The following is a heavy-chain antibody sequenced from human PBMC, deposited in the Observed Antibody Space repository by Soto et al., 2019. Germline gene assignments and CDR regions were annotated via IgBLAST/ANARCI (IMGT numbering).Heavy chain of an antibody. CDR3: ARRGPHLELDY. CDR1: GFSLSTRGEA. V-gene: IGHV2-5*02. J-gene: IGHJ4*02. D-gene: IGHD3-3*02. Sequence: QITLKESGPTLVKPTQTLTLTCTFSGFSLSTRGEAVDWVRQPPGKALEWLALIYWDDDKRLSPSLRSRLTITKDTSNNQVFLTMTNMDPVDTATYYCARRGPHLELDYWGQGALVTVSS. CDR2: IYWDDDK.